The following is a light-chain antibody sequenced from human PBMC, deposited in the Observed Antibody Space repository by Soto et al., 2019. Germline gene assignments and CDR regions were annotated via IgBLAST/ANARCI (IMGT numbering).Light chain of an antibody. J-gene: IGKJ1*01. Sequence: DIQMTQSPSSLSASVGDRVTITCRASQSISSYLTWYQQKPGNAPKLLIYDASSLESGVPARFSGSGSGTDFTLTVSSLQPEDFATYYCQQSYNTPRTFGQGTKVEIK. V-gene: IGKV1-39*01. CDR3: QQSYNTPRT. CDR1: QSISSY. CDR2: DAS.